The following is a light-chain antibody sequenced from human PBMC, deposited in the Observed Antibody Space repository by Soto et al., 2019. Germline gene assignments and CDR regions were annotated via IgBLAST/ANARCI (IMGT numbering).Light chain of an antibody. J-gene: IGKJ1*01. CDR2: GAS. CDR3: QQHDSSPLT. V-gene: IGKV3-20*01. Sequence: EIVLTQSPGTLSLSPGERATLSCRASQSVSSSYLAWYQQKPGQAPRHLIYGASSRATGIPDRFSGSGSATDLTLTISRLQPEDVAVYYGQQHDSSPLTFGQGTKVEIK. CDR1: QSVSSSY.